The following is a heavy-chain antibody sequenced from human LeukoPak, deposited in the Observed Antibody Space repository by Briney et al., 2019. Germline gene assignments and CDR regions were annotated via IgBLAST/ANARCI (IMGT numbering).Heavy chain of an antibody. J-gene: IGHJ5*02. CDR1: GFTFSSYS. D-gene: IGHD6-13*01. CDR3: ASSIAARGYWFDP. CDR2: ISSSSSYI. V-gene: IGHV3-21*04. Sequence: GGSLRLSCAASGFTFSSYSMTWVRQAPGKGLEWVSSISSSSSYIYYADSVKGRFTISRHNSKNTLYLQMNSLRAEDTAVYYCASSIAARGYWFDPWGQGTLVTVSS.